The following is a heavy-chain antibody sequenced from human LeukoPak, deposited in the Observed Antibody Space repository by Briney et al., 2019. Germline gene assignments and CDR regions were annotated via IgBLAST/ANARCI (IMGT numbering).Heavy chain of an antibody. CDR3: ARGIAAAPRGFDP. V-gene: IGHV1-69*04. CDR2: IIPILGIA. Sequence: GASVKVSCKASGGTFSSYAISWVRQAPGQGLEWMGRIIPILGIANYAQKFQGRITITADKSTSTAYMELSSLRSEDTAVYYCARGIAAAPRGFDPWGQGTLVTVSS. CDR1: GGTFSSYA. D-gene: IGHD6-13*01. J-gene: IGHJ5*02.